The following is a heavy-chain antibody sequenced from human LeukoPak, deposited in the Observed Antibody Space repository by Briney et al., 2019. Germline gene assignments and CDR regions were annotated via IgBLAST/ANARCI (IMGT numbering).Heavy chain of an antibody. CDR3: ARGQYSSGWYFDY. CDR2: ISAYNGNT. CDR1: GYTFTIYG. D-gene: IGHD6-19*01. V-gene: IGHV1-18*01. J-gene: IGHJ4*02. Sequence: GASVNVSSTASGYTFTIYGISWVRQAPGQGREGMGWISAYNGNTNYTQNLQGRGTMTTNTPTSTAYLELRSLISDDTAVYYWARGQYSSGWYFDYWSEGTLVTVSS.